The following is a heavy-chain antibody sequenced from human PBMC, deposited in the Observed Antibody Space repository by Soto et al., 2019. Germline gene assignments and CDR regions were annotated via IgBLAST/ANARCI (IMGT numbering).Heavy chain of an antibody. CDR1: GGSISSYY. D-gene: IGHD7-27*01. V-gene: IGHV4-59*01. J-gene: IGHJ6*02. Sequence: QVQLQESGPGLVKPSETLSLTCTVSGGSISSYYWSWIRQPPGKGLEWIGYIYYSGSTNYNPSLKRRVTISVDTSKNQFSLKLSSVTAADTAVFYCARGLSVGNYGMDVWGQGTTVTVSS. CDR2: IYYSGST. CDR3: ARGLSVGNYGMDV.